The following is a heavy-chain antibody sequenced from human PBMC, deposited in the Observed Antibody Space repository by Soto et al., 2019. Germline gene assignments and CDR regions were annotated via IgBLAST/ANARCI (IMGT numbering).Heavy chain of an antibody. CDR3: ARAMVAVVGTSADYFDY. D-gene: IGHD6-19*01. J-gene: IGHJ4*02. CDR2: IIPIFGTA. Sequence: GASVKVSCKASGGTFSSYAISWVRQAPGQGLEWMGGIIPIFGTANYAQKFQGRVTITADESTSTAYMELSSLRSEDTAVYYCARAMVAVVGTSADYFDYWGQGALVTVSS. CDR1: GGTFSSYA. V-gene: IGHV1-69*13.